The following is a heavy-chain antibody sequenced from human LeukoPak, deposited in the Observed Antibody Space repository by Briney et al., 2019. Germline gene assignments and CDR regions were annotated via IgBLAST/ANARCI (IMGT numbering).Heavy chain of an antibody. V-gene: IGHV4-61*02. Sequence: SETLSLTCTVSGGSISSGGYYWSWIRQPAGKGLEWIGRIYTSGSTNYNPSLKSRVTISVDTSKNQFSLKLSSVTAADTAVYYCARDGGGSYPIDYWGQGTLVTVSS. D-gene: IGHD1-26*01. J-gene: IGHJ4*02. CDR3: ARDGGGSYPIDY. CDR2: IYTSGST. CDR1: GGSISSGGYY.